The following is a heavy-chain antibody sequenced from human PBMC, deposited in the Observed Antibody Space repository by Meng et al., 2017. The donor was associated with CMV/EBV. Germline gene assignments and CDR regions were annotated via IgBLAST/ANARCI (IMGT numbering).Heavy chain of an antibody. CDR2: IKQDGSEK. CDR1: GFTFSSYW. V-gene: IGHV3-7*01. J-gene: IGHJ4*02. Sequence: GGSLRLSCAASGFTFSSYWMSWVRQAPGKGLEWVANIKQDGSEKYYVDSVKGRFTISRDNAKNSPYLQMNSLRAEDTAVYYCARQYYDILTGYYNVIGVFDYWGQGTLVTVSS. D-gene: IGHD3-9*01. CDR3: ARQYYDILTGYYNVIGVFDY.